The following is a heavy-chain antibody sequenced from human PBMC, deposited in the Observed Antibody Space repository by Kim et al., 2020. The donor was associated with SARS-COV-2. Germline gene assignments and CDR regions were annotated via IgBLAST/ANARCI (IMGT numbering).Heavy chain of an antibody. D-gene: IGHD2-2*01. J-gene: IGHJ4*02. CDR2: INHSGST. CDR3: ASTGSSTIDY. V-gene: IGHV4-34*01. Sequence: SETLSLTCAVYGGSFSGYYWSWIRQPPGKGLEWIGEINHSGSTNYNPSLKSRVTISVDTSKNQFSLKLSSVTAADTAVYYCASTGSSTIDYWGQGTLVTVSS. CDR1: GGSFSGYY.